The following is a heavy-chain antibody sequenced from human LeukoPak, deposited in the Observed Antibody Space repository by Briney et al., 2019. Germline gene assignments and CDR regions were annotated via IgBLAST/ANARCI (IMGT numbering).Heavy chain of an antibody. D-gene: IGHD2-2*03. CDR3: ARGGYCSSTSCLQIYNWFDP. Sequence: GGSLRLSCAASGSTFSSYDMHWVRQATGKGLEWVSAIGTAGDTYYPGSVKGRFTISRENAKNSLYLQMNSLRAGDTAVYYCARGGYCSSTSCLQIYNWFDPWGQGTLVTVSS. CDR1: GSTFSSYD. V-gene: IGHV3-13*01. J-gene: IGHJ5*02. CDR2: IGTAGDT.